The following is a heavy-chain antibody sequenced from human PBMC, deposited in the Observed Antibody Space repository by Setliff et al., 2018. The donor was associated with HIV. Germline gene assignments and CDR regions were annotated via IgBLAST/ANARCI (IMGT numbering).Heavy chain of an antibody. V-gene: IGHV4-39*01. CDR3: ARVPVAGANWFDP. CDR2: VSQSGST. CDR1: GVSINRTDHY. J-gene: IGHJ5*02. D-gene: IGHD2-21*01. Sequence: SETLSLTCSVSGVSINRTDHYWGWIRQSPGKGLEWIGSVSQSGSTYYNPSLKSRITISVDRSKNLFPLKLISVTAADQGVYYCARVPVAGANWFDPWGLGTLVTVSS.